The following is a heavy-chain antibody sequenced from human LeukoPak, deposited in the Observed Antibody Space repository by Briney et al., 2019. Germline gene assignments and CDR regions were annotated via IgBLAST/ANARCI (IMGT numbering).Heavy chain of an antibody. V-gene: IGHV3-23*01. Sequence: GGSLRLSCAASGFTFSSYAMSWVRQAPGKGLEWVSAISGSGGSTYYADSVKGRFTISRDNSKNTLYLQMNSLRVEDTAVYYCAKDSRNWNDGMDVWGRGTTVTVSS. J-gene: IGHJ6*02. CDR1: GFTFSSYA. CDR3: AKDSRNWNDGMDV. CDR2: ISGSGGST. D-gene: IGHD1-1*01.